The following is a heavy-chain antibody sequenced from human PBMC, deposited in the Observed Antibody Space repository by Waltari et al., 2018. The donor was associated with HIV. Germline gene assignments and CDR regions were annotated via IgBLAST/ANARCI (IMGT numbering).Heavy chain of an antibody. Sequence: QVQLQQWGAGLLKPSETLSLTCAVYGGSFSGYYCSWIRQPPGKGPEWLGEINHSGSTNYNPSLKSRVTISVDTSKNQFSLKLSSVTAADTAVYYCARGRVGCSGGSCYPKGQYYGMDVWGQGTTVTVSS. CDR3: ARGRVGCSGGSCYPKGQYYGMDV. V-gene: IGHV4-34*01. CDR2: INHSGST. J-gene: IGHJ6*02. CDR1: GGSFSGYY. D-gene: IGHD2-15*01.